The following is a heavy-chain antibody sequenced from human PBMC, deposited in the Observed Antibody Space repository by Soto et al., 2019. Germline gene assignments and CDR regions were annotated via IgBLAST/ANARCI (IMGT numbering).Heavy chain of an antibody. CDR1: GYSFTSYG. CDR2: ISVHNGHT. Sequence: QPQLMQSGAEVKKPGASVRVSCKASGYSFTSYGITWVRQTPGQGLEWMGWISVHNGHTDYPQKFQGRLTMTTDTSTSTAYMELTSLRSDDTAVYYCARGRGVSSWYETPHYFDSWCQGNLVTVSS. V-gene: IGHV1-18*01. CDR3: ARGRGVSSWYETPHYFDS. J-gene: IGHJ4*02. D-gene: IGHD6-13*01.